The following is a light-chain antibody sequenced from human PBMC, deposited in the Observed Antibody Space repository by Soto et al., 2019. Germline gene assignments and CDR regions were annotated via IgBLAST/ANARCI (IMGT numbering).Light chain of an antibody. CDR3: QQYDNWPPRT. J-gene: IGKJ1*01. Sequence: EIVMTQSPATLSVSPGERATLSCRASQTVGSNLAWYQQKPGQTPRLLIYAASTRATGIPARFSGSGSGTEYTLTISSLQSEDFAVYYCQQYDNWPPRTFGQGTKVEIK. V-gene: IGKV3-15*01. CDR2: AAS. CDR1: QTVGSN.